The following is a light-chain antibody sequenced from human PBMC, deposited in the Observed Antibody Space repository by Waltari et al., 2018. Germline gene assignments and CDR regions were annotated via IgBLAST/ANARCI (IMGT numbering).Light chain of an antibody. V-gene: IGKV1-39*01. CDR3: QQANTFPLT. Sequence: DLQMTQSPSSLSASVGDRVTIPCRTSQSISSYLNWYQQKPGKAPKLLIYAASSLQSGVPSRFSGSGSGTDFTLTISSLQPEDFATYYCQQANTFPLTFGGGSKVEMK. CDR2: AAS. CDR1: QSISSY. J-gene: IGKJ4*01.